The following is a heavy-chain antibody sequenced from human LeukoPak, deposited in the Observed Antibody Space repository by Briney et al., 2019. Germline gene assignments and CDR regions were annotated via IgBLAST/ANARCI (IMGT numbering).Heavy chain of an antibody. V-gene: IGHV3-11*03. Sequence: PGRSLRLSCAASGFTFSDYYMSWIRQAPGKVREWVSYISSSSSYANYADSVKGRFTISRDNAKNSLYLQMNSLRAEDTAVYYCARTNVRSGQYFDLWGRGTLVTVSS. CDR2: ISSSSSYA. CDR3: ARTNVRSGQYFDL. D-gene: IGHD6-25*01. CDR1: GFTFSDYY. J-gene: IGHJ2*01.